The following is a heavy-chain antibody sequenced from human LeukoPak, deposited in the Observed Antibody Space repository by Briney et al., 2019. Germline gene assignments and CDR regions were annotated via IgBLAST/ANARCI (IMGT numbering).Heavy chain of an antibody. D-gene: IGHD2-15*01. V-gene: IGHV3-48*02. Sequence: GGSLRLSCAASGFTFGSYSMNWVRQAPGKGLEWVSYISSSSTIYYADSVKGRFTISRDNAKNSLYLQMNSLRDDDTAVYYCARGGGGTYWDYWGQGTLVTVSS. CDR1: GFTFGSYS. J-gene: IGHJ4*02. CDR2: ISSSSTI. CDR3: ARGGGGTYWDY.